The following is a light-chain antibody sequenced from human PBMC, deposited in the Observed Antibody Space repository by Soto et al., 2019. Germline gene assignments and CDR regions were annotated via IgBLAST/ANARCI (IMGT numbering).Light chain of an antibody. J-gene: IGLJ2*01. CDR2: RYN. CDR1: SSNIGSNY. Sequence: QSVLTQPPSASGTPGQRVTISCSGSSSNIGSNYVYWYQQLPGTAPKLLIYRYNQRPSGVPDRFSCSKSGTSASLAIGGLRSDDEADYYCAAWDDSLSAVVFGGGTKLTLL. V-gene: IGLV1-47*01. CDR3: AAWDDSLSAVV.